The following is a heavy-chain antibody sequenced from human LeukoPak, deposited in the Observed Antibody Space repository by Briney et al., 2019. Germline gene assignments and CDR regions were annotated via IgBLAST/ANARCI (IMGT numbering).Heavy chain of an antibody. D-gene: IGHD3-10*01. Sequence: SETLSLTCSVSGGSISIYYWTWIRQIPGKGLEWIGYIYYTGTTNYNPLFESRATISVDTSKNQFSLKLTSVTAADTAVYYCARRYGSGSYQAFDIWGQGTMVTVSS. V-gene: IGHV4-59*01. CDR2: IYYTGTT. CDR1: GGSISIYY. J-gene: IGHJ3*02. CDR3: ARRYGSGSYQAFDI.